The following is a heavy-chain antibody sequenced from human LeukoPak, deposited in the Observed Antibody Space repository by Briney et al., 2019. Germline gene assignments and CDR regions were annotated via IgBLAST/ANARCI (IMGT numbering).Heavy chain of an antibody. D-gene: IGHD2-2*01. CDR1: GGSISSSSYY. Sequence: SETLSLTCTVSGGSISSSSYYWGWIRQPPGKGLEWIGSFYYSGSTYYNPSLKSRVTISVDTSKNQFSLKLSSVTAADTAVYYCASYCSSTSCYSPAVDYWGQGTLVTVSS. CDR2: FYYSGST. CDR3: ASYCSSTSCYSPAVDY. V-gene: IGHV4-39*01. J-gene: IGHJ4*02.